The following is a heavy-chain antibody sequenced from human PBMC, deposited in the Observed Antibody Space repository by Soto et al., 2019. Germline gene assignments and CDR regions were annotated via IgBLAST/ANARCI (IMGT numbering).Heavy chain of an antibody. J-gene: IGHJ4*02. CDR1: GFTFSSYA. Sequence: PGGSLRLSCAASGFTFSSYAMSWVRQAPGKGLEWVSAISGSGGSTYYADSVKGRFTISRDNSKNTLYLQMSSLRAEDTAVYYCAKVVLKYYYDSSGYYDYWGQGTLVTVSS. V-gene: IGHV3-23*01. CDR3: AKVVLKYYYDSSGYYDY. CDR2: ISGSGGST. D-gene: IGHD3-22*01.